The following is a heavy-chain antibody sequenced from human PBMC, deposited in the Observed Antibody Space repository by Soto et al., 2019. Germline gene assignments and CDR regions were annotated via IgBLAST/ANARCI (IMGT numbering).Heavy chain of an antibody. D-gene: IGHD5-18*01. CDR2: IYYSGST. CDR1: GGSISSYY. CDR3: ARQTAMVWLFDY. J-gene: IGHJ4*02. Sequence: SETLSLTCTVSGGSISSYYWSWIRQPPGKGLEWIGYIYYSGSTNYNPSLKSRVTISVDTSKNQFSLKLSSVTAADTAVYYCARQTAMVWLFDYWGQGTLVTVS. V-gene: IGHV4-59*01.